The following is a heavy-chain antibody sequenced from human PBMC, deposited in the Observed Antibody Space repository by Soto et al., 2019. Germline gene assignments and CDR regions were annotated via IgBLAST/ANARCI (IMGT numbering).Heavy chain of an antibody. J-gene: IGHJ4*02. V-gene: IGHV1-46*01. Sequence: ASVKVSCKASGYTFTSYYMHWVRQAPGQGLERIGIINPSGGSTSYAQKFQGRVNMTRDTSTSTVYMELSSLRSEDTAVYYCARGGGYDFWSGYYPRDFDYWGQGTLVTVSS. CDR2: INPSGGST. CDR1: GYTFTSYY. CDR3: ARGGGYDFWSGYYPRDFDY. D-gene: IGHD3-3*01.